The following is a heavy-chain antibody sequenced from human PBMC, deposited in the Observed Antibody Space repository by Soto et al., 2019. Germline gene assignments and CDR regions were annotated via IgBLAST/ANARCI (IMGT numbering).Heavy chain of an antibody. J-gene: IGHJ4*02. CDR2: IIPYYNTL. V-gene: IGHV1-69*01. CDR1: EGTFNSYA. Sequence: QAQVVQSGAEVRKPGSSVKLSCKASEGTFNSYAIAWVRQAPGQGLEWMGGIIPYYNTLNYAQKFQDRVTITANDPTNTVYMELSSLRSVDTAVYFCASGASRWYPYFFDSWAQGTLVTVSS. D-gene: IGHD6-13*01. CDR3: ASGASRWYPYFFDS.